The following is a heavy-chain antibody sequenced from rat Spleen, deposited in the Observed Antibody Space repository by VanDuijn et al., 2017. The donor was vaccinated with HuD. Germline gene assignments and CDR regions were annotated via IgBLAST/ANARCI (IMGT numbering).Heavy chain of an antibody. V-gene: IGHV5-19*01. CDR3: TTWDYYDNRFDY. CDR1: GFTFSNFG. J-gene: IGHJ2*01. Sequence: EVQLVESGGGLVQPGRSLELSCAASGFTFSNFGMHWIRQAPTKGLEWVASISVSGGSTYYRDSVKGRFTLSRENSKSTLYLQMDSLRSEDTATYYCTTWDYYDNRFDYWGQGVMVTVSS. CDR2: ISVSGGST. D-gene: IGHD1-6*01.